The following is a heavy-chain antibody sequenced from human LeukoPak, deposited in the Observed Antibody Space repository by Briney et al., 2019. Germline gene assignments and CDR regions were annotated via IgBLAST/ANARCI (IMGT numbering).Heavy chain of an antibody. Sequence: ASVKVSCKASGGTFSSYAISWVRQAPGQGLEWMGGIIPIFGTANYAQKFQGRVTITADESTSTAYMELSSLRSEDTAVYYCARITYYYDSSGYFYDYWAQGTLVTVSS. CDR3: ARITYYYDSSGYFYDY. CDR2: IIPIFGTA. D-gene: IGHD3-22*01. CDR1: GGTFSSYA. V-gene: IGHV1-69*01. J-gene: IGHJ4*02.